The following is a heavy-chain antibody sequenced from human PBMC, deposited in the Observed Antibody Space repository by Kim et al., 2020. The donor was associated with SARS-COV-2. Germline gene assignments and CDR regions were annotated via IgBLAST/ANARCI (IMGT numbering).Heavy chain of an antibody. CDR2: ISSSSSYI. V-gene: IGHV3-21*01. CDR1: GFTFSSYS. Sequence: GGSLRLSCAASGFTFSSYSMNWVRQAPGKGLEWVSSISSSSSYIYYADSVKGRFTISRDNAKNSLYLQMNSLRAEDTAVYYCARGSHEIGSAENWFDPWGQGTLVTVSS. CDR3: ARGSHEIGSAENWFDP. J-gene: IGHJ5*02. D-gene: IGHD3-10*01.